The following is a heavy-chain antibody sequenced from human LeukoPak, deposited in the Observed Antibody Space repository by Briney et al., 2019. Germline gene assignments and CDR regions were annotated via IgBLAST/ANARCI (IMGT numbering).Heavy chain of an antibody. D-gene: IGHD6-6*01. Sequence: SETLSLTCTVSGASMSSHYWTWMRQDPGTGLEWIGNIYHAGSTSYNPALESRVTISLDTSNNQFSLKLTSVTAADTAVYYCAKEGGPARPGLDSWGQGTLVTVSS. V-gene: IGHV4-59*11. J-gene: IGHJ4*02. CDR1: GASMSSHY. CDR2: IYHAGST. CDR3: AKEGGPARPGLDS.